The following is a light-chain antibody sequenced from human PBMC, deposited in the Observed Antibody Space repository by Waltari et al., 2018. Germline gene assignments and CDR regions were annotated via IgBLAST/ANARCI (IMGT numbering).Light chain of an antibody. CDR3: QQRSNWLT. Sequence: EIVLTQSPATLSLSPGARATISCRASQSISSYIAWYQQRPGQAPRLLIYDESNRATGIPARFSGSGSGTDFTLTISSLEPEDFALYYCQQRSNWLTFGGGTKVEIK. V-gene: IGKV3-11*01. CDR2: DES. J-gene: IGKJ4*01. CDR1: QSISSY.